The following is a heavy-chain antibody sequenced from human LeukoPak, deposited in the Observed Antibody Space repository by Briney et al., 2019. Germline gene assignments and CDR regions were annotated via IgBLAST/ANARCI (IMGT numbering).Heavy chain of an antibody. J-gene: IGHJ4*02. CDR3: ARSTYRYSSSWPYYFDY. CDR2: INAGNGNT. Sequence: GASVKVSCKASGYTFTSYAMHWVRQALGQRLEWMGWINAGNGNTKYSQKFQGRVTITRDTSASTAYMELSSLRSEDTAVYYCARSTYRYSSSWPYYFDYWGQGTLVTVSS. V-gene: IGHV1-3*01. D-gene: IGHD6-13*01. CDR1: GYTFTSYA.